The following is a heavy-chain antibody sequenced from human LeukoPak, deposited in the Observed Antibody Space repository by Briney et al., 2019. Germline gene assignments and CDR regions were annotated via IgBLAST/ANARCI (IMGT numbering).Heavy chain of an antibody. D-gene: IGHD6-13*01. V-gene: IGHV1-24*01. CDR1: GYTLTELS. CDR3: ATDMGGSSWLTFDY. J-gene: IGHJ4*02. CDR2: FDPEDGET. Sequence: ASVKVSCKVSGYTLTELSMHWVRQAPGKGLEWMGGFDPEDGETIYAQKFQGRVTMTEDTSTDTAYMELSSLRSEDTAVYYCATDMGGSSWLTFDYWGQGTLVTVSS.